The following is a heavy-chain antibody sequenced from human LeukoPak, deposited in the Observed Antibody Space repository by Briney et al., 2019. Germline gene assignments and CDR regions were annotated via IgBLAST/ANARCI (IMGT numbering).Heavy chain of an antibody. Sequence: GGSLRLSCAASGFTVSSNYMSWVRQAPGKGLEWVSVIYSGGSTYYADSVKGRFTISRDNSQNTLYLQMNSLRAEDTAVYYCARERTYYFDYWGQGTLVTVSS. CDR1: GFTVSSNY. CDR3: ARERTYYFDY. V-gene: IGHV3-53*01. J-gene: IGHJ4*02. CDR2: IYSGGST.